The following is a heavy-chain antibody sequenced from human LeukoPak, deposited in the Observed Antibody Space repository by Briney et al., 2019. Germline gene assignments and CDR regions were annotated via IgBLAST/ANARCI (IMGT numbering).Heavy chain of an antibody. CDR3: AKTSTITNFPWENWFDS. V-gene: IGHV3-7*05. Sequence: GGSLRLSCAASGFXFSSYWISWVRQAPGKGLEWVANIKQDGSEKYYVDSVKGRFTISRDNAKNSLYLQMNSLRADDTAVYYCAKTSTITNFPWENWFDSWGQGTLVTVSS. CDR1: GFXFSSYW. CDR2: IKQDGSEK. D-gene: IGHD3-3*01. J-gene: IGHJ5*01.